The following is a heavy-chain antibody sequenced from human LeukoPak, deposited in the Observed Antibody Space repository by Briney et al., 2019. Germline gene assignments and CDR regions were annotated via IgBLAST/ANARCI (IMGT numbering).Heavy chain of an antibody. Sequence: GGSLRLSCAASGFTFSSYAMHWVRQAPGKGLEWVAVISYDGSNKYYADSVKGRFTISRDNSKNTLYLQMNSLRAEDTAVYYCAKDLIFYGSGSYYPDYWGQGTLVTVSS. J-gene: IGHJ4*02. CDR3: AKDLIFYGSGSYYPDY. D-gene: IGHD3-10*01. CDR2: ISYDGSNK. CDR1: GFTFSSYA. V-gene: IGHV3-30*04.